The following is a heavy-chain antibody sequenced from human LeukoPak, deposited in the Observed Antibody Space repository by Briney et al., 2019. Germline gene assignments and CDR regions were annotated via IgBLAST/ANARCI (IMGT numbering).Heavy chain of an antibody. CDR3: AKEGYDYVWGSYHY. CDR1: GFTFSSHG. Sequence: PGGSLRLSCAASGFTFSSHGMSWVRQAPGKGLEWVSAISGSGGSTYYADSVKGRFTISRDNSKNTLYLQMNSLRAEDTAVYYCAKEGYDYVWGSYHYWGQGTLVTVSS. V-gene: IGHV3-23*01. J-gene: IGHJ4*02. D-gene: IGHD3-16*02. CDR2: ISGSGGST.